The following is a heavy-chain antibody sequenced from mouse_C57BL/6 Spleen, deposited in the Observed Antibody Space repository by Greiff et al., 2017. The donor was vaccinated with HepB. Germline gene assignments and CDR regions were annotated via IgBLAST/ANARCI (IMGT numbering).Heavy chain of an antibody. V-gene: IGHV1-15*01. CDR3: TRPIYYYGSSLAWFAY. D-gene: IGHD1-1*01. CDR2: IDPETGGT. J-gene: IGHJ3*01. Sequence: VQLQQSGAELVRPGASVTLSCKASGYTFTDYEMHWVKQTPVHGLEWIGAIDPETGGTAYNQKFKGKAILTADKSSSTAYMELRSLTSEDSAVYYCTRPIYYYGSSLAWFAYWGQGTLVTVSA. CDR1: GYTFTDYE.